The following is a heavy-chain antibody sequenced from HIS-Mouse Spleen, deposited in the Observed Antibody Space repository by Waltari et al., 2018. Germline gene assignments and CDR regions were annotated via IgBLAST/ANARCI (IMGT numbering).Heavy chain of an antibody. V-gene: IGHV4-39*07. J-gene: IGHJ2*01. Sequence: QLQLQASGPGLVKPSETLSLTCTVPGGSIRSSSSYWGWIRQPPGKGLEWIGSIYYSGSTYYNPSLKSRVTISVDTSKNQFSLKLSSVTAADTAVYYCAREIPYSSSWYDWYFDLWGRGTLVTVSS. CDR2: IYYSGST. CDR1: GGSIRSSSSY. CDR3: AREIPYSSSWYDWYFDL. D-gene: IGHD6-13*01.